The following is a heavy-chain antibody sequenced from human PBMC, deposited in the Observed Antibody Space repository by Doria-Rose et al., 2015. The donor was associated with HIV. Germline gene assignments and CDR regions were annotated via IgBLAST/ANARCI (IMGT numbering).Heavy chain of an antibody. J-gene: IGHJ3*01. CDR1: GESFSGYY. CDR3: ARQRGLDAFDV. CDR2: INHSGTT. V-gene: IGHV4-34*01. Sequence: AVYGESFSGYYWSWIRQPPGKGLEWIAEINHSGTTNYNPSLKSRVTISVDTSKNQFSLNLTSVTAADTAVYYCARQRGLDAFDVWGQGTIITVSS.